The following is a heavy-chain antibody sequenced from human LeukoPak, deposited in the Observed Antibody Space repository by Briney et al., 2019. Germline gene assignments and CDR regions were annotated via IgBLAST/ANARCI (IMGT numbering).Heavy chain of an antibody. CDR1: GGSISSSSYY. CDR3: ARRDCTSTTCYAGSYYFDY. V-gene: IGHV4-39*01. Sequence: SETLSLTCSVCGGSISSSSYYWGWIRQPPGKGLEWIGSIYYSGSSYYNPSLKSRVTISVDTSKNQFSLKLTSVTAADTAVYYCARRDCTSTTCYAGSYYFDYWGQGTLVTVSS. J-gene: IGHJ4*02. D-gene: IGHD2-2*01. CDR2: IYYSGSS.